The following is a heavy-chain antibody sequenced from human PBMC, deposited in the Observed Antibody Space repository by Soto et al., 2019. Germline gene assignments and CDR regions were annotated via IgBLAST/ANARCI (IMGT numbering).Heavy chain of an antibody. Sequence: GGSLRLSCAASGFTFSSYGMHWVRQAPGKGLEWVAVISYDGSNKYYADSVKGRFTISRDNSKNTLYLQMNSLRAEDTAVYYCAKWVDYDSSGYQYFDYWGQGTLVTVSS. J-gene: IGHJ4*02. CDR1: GFTFSSYG. CDR3: AKWVDYDSSGYQYFDY. V-gene: IGHV3-30*18. D-gene: IGHD3-22*01. CDR2: ISYDGSNK.